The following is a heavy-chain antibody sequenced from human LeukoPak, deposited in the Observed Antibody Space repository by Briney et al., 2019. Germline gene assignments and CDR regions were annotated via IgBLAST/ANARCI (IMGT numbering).Heavy chain of an antibody. CDR3: ARSGISTVTTEPYYYYGMDV. J-gene: IGHJ6*02. Sequence: GGSLRLSCAASGFTFSSYDMHWVHQATGKGLEWVSAIGTAGDTYYPGSVKGRFTISRENAKNSLYLQMNSLRAGDTAVYYCARSGISTVTTEPYYYYGMDVWGQGTTVTVSS. D-gene: IGHD4-17*01. CDR2: IGTAGDT. V-gene: IGHV3-13*04. CDR1: GFTFSSYD.